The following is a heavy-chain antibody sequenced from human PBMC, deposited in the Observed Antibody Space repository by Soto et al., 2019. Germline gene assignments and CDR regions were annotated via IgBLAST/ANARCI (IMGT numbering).Heavy chain of an antibody. D-gene: IGHD6-13*01. CDR1: GYKVSTWHNFTSYW. CDR3: ARTSAAGQYYYGMDV. J-gene: IGHJ6*02. V-gene: IGHV5-51*01. CDR2: IYPGDSDT. Sequence: GESLKISCMGSGYKVSTWHNFTSYWIAWVRQMPGEGLEGMGIIYPGDSDTRYSPSFQGQVTISADKSISTAYLQWSSLKASDTAMYYCARTSAAGQYYYGMDVWGQGTTVTVSS.